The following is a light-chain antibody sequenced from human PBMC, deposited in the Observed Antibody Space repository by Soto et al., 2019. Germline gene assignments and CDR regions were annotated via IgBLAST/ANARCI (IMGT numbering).Light chain of an antibody. CDR1: PSVAGN. Sequence: EIVMTQSPATLSVSPGERATLSCRSSPSVAGNLAWYQQKPGQAPRLLSYGASTRATGIPARFSGSGSGTECTLTISSLQSEDFAVYYFQQYNTWPPWTFGQGTKVELK. CDR3: QQYNTWPPWT. V-gene: IGKV3-15*01. CDR2: GAS. J-gene: IGKJ1*01.